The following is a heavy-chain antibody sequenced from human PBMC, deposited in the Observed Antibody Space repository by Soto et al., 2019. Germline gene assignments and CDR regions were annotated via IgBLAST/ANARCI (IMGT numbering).Heavy chain of an antibody. Sequence: DVQLVESGGGLIQPGGSLRLSCAAFGLTVTGKKYVAWFRQAPGKGLEWVSAVYDVDGTYYADSVKGRFTVSRDSSKTIVYLQMNSLRPDDTAIYYCASWLLKEHAYDVWGLGTTVTVSS. CDR1: GLTVTGKKY. CDR3: ASWLLKEHAYDV. V-gene: IGHV3-53*01. J-gene: IGHJ3*01. CDR2: VYDVDGT. D-gene: IGHD3-22*01.